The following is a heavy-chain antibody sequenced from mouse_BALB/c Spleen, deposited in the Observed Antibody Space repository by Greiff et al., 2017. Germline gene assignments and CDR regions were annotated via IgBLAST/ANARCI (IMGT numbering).Heavy chain of an antibody. CDR1: GYTFTSYW. CDR3: TRWGLLLRRGAWFAY. V-gene: IGHV1-5*01. D-gene: IGHD1-1*01. J-gene: IGHJ3*01. CDR2: IYPGNSDT. Sequence: EVQLQQSGTVLARPGASVKMSCKASGYTFTSYWMHWVKQRPGQGLEWIGAIYPGNSDTSYNQKFKGKAKLTAVTSTSTAYMELSSLTNEDSAVYYCTRWGLLLRRGAWFAYWGQGTLVTVAA.